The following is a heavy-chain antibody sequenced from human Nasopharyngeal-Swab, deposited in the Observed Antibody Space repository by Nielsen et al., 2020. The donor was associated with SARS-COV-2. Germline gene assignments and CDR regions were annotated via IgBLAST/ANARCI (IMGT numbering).Heavy chain of an antibody. D-gene: IGHD3-10*01. CDR2: ITWNSDR. V-gene: IGHV3-9*01. J-gene: IGHJ4*02. CDR1: GFTFDDYA. CDR3: ARGGLWFGASYYFDY. Sequence: SLKISCAATGFTFDDYAMHWVRQGPGKGLEWVSSITWNSDRVYADSVKGRFTISRDNAKNSLYLQMNSLRPEDTAVYYCARGGLWFGASYYFDYWGQGTLVTVSS.